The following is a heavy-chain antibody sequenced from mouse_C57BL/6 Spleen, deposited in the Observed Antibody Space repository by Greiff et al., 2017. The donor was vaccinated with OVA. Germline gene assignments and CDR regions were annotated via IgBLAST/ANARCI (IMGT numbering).Heavy chain of an antibody. CDR2: INPNNGGT. CDR3: ARGRTYYGSSYVDPFAY. J-gene: IGHJ3*01. CDR1: GYTFTDYN. Sequence: VHVKQSGPELVKPGASVKIPCKASGYTFTDYNMDWVKQSHGKSLEWIGDINPNNGGTIYNQKFKGKATLTVDKSSSTAYMELRSLTSEDTAVYYCARGRTYYGSSYVDPFAYWGQGTLVTVSA. D-gene: IGHD1-1*01. V-gene: IGHV1-18*01.